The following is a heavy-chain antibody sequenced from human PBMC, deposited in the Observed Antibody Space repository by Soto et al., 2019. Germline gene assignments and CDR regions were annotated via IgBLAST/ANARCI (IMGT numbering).Heavy chain of an antibody. V-gene: IGHV1-69*13. CDR2: IIPIFGTA. J-gene: IGHJ6*02. CDR3: ARVSLRRQIVLQVTYGMDV. CDR1: GGTFSIYA. D-gene: IGHD6-6*01. Sequence: GASVKVSFPRSGGTFSIYAISCVRQAPGPGLEWMGGIIPIFGTANYAQKFQGRVTITADESTSTAYMELSSLRSEDTAVYYCARVSLRRQIVLQVTYGMDVWGQGTTVTVSS.